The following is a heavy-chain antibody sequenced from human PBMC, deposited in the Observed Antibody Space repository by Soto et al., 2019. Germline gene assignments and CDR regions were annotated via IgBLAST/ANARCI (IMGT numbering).Heavy chain of an antibody. CDR1: GYTFTGYG. CDR2: INVGNGNT. D-gene: IGHD2-15*01. V-gene: IGHV1-3*01. Sequence: ASVKVSCKTSGYTFTGYGMRWVRQAPGQRLEWMGWINVGNGNTRSSQKLQGRLTITRDTSASTAYMELSSLRSDDTAVYYCAREPYGGREFEYWGQGTLVTVSS. CDR3: AREPYGGREFEY. J-gene: IGHJ4*02.